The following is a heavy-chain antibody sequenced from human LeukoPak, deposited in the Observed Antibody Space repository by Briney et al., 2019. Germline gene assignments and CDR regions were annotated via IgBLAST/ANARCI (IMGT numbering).Heavy chain of an antibody. CDR2: TSWDGGST. V-gene: IGHV3-43D*04. CDR1: GFTFDDYA. Sequence: GGSLRLSCAASGFTFDDYAMHWVRQAPGKGLEWVSLTSWDGGSTYYADSVKGRFTISRDNSKNSLYLQMNSLRAEDTALYYCAKDMVGMTGFFKGFDYWGQGTLVTVSS. J-gene: IGHJ4*02. CDR3: AKDMVGMTGFFKGFDY. D-gene: IGHD3-9*01.